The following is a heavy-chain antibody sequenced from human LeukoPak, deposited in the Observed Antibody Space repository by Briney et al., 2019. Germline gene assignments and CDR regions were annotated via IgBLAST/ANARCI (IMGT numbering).Heavy chain of an antibody. V-gene: IGHV3-64D*09. J-gene: IGHJ4*02. Sequence: GGSLRLSCSASGFAFSAFDMHWVRQAPGKGPEYLSAISGDGRTIYYADSVRGRFTISRDNAKNTLYLQMSSLRVEDTALYYCVKIARDWGQGTLVTVSS. CDR3: VKIARD. CDR1: GFAFSAFD. CDR2: ISGDGRTI.